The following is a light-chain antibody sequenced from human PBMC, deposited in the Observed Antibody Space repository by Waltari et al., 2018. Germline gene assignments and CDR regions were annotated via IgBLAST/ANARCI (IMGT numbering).Light chain of an antibody. V-gene: IGKV3-20*01. CDR3: QQYGSSVMYT. CDR1: QRLTKDY. CDR2: GAS. J-gene: IGKJ2*01. Sequence: VLTQSPGPLSLSPGERATLSCRASQRLTKDYLAWYQQKPGQAPRLLIYGASSRAAGIPDRFSGSGSGTDFTLTISRREPEDFAVYYCQQYGSSVMYTFGQGTKLEIK.